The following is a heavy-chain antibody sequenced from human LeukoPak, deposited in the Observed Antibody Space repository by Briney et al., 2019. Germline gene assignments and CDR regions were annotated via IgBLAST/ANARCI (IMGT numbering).Heavy chain of an antibody. Sequence: SETLSLTWTVSGGSISSYYGSWIRQPPGKGLESIGYVYYSGSTNYNPSLKSRVTISIDTSKNQFSLKLSSVTAADTALYYCARAGIAAAGNRWFDPWGQGTLVTVSS. CDR2: VYYSGST. CDR3: ARAGIAAAGNRWFDP. J-gene: IGHJ5*02. CDR1: GGSISSYY. D-gene: IGHD6-13*01. V-gene: IGHV4-59*01.